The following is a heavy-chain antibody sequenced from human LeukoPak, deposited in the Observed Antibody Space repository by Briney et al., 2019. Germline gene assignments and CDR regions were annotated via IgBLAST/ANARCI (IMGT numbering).Heavy chain of an antibody. V-gene: IGHV3-30*02. CDR2: IRYDGSHD. Sequence: PGRSLRLSCAASGFIFRSYGMHWVRQAPGKGLEWVALIRYDGSHDYYADSVKGRFTISRDNSKNTLYLQMNSLRAEDTAVYYCAKIYGSGLLYYYMDVWGKGTTVTVSS. J-gene: IGHJ6*03. CDR3: AKIYGSGLLYYYMDV. D-gene: IGHD3-10*01. CDR1: GFIFRSYG.